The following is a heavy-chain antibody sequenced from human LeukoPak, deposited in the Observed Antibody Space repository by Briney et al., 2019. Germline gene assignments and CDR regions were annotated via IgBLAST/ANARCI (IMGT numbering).Heavy chain of an antibody. CDR2: ISWDGGST. V-gene: IGHV3-43D*04. Sequence: PGGSLRLSCAASGFTFDDYAMHWVRQAPGKGLEWVSLISWDGGSTYYADSVKGRFTISRDNSKNSLYLQMNSLRAEDTALYYCAKDMAAREMATIGLDYRGQGTLVTVSS. D-gene: IGHD5-24*01. J-gene: IGHJ4*02. CDR3: AKDMAAREMATIGLDY. CDR1: GFTFDDYA.